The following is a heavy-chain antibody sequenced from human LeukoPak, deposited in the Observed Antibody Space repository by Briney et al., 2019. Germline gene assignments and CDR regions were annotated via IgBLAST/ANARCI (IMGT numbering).Heavy chain of an antibody. Sequence: SETLSLPCTVSGGSLSSGGYYWSWIRQHPGKGLEWIGYIYYSGSTYYNPSLKSRVTISVDTSKNQFSLRLSSVTAADTDVYYCVREFGGYDSFFDYWGQGTLVTVSS. J-gene: IGHJ4*02. CDR1: GGSLSSGGYY. V-gene: IGHV4-31*03. CDR2: IYYSGST. CDR3: VREFGGYDSFFDY. D-gene: IGHD5-12*01.